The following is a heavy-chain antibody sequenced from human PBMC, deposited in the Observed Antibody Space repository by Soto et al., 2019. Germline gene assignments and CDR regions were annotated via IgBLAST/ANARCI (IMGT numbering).Heavy chain of an antibody. J-gene: IGHJ4*02. CDR1: GYTFTSYA. CDR3: ARDSDYDILTGYSQIDY. D-gene: IGHD3-9*01. Sequence: ASVKVSCKASGYTFTSYAMHWVRQAPGQRLEWMGWINAGNGNTKYSQKLQGRVTMTTDTSTSTAYMELRSLRSDDTAVYYCARDSDYDILTGYSQIDYWGQGTLVTVSS. CDR2: INAGNGNT. V-gene: IGHV1-3*01.